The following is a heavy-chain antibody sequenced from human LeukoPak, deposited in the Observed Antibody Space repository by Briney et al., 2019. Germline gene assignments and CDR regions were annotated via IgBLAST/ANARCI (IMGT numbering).Heavy chain of an antibody. D-gene: IGHD5-18*01. CDR2: ISGSGDYT. CDR3: AKNAGYSYGLYYFDY. Sequence: PGGSLRLSCAASGFTFSNAWMSWVRQAPGKGLEWVSTISGSGDYTYYADSVKGRFTISRDNSKNTVHLQMDSLRAEDSAVYYCAKNAGYSYGLYYFDYWGQGTLVTVSS. J-gene: IGHJ4*02. V-gene: IGHV3-23*01. CDR1: GFTFSNAW.